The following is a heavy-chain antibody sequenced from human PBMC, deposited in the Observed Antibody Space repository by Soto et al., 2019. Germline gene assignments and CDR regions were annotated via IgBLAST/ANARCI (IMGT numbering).Heavy chain of an antibody. V-gene: IGHV3-21*01. Sequence: EVQLVESGGGLVKPGGSLRLSCAASGFNFNSYTINWVRQDPGKRLEWLSSISSSGYIFSTDSVRGRCTISRDNAKNSGSLQINSLRAEDTAVNFCARDGSGGSCYPGMDVWGPGTTVTVSS. J-gene: IGHJ6*02. D-gene: IGHD2-15*01. CDR3: ARDGSGGSCYPGMDV. CDR2: ISSSGYI. CDR1: GFNFNSYT.